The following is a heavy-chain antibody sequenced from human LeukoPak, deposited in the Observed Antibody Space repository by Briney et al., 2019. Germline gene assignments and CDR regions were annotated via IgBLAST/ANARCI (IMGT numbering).Heavy chain of an antibody. CDR3: ATPLDYYDRSDSHQGGD. Sequence: GGSLRLSCGTFGFTFSSYAMSWVRQAPGKGLEWVANIKHDGSEKNYVDSVKGRFTISRDNVKNSLYLQMNSLRAEDTAVYYCATPLDYYDRSDSHQGGDWGQGTLVTVSS. CDR2: IKHDGSEK. CDR1: GFTFSSYA. J-gene: IGHJ4*02. V-gene: IGHV3-7*03. D-gene: IGHD3-22*01.